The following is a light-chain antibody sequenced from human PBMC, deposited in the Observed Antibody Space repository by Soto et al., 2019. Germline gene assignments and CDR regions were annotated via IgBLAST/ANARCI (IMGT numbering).Light chain of an antibody. Sequence: ELVLTQSPGTLSLSPGESATLSCRASQSVTSSHLAWYQQKPGQAPRLLIYAASTMATGVPDRFSVSGSGTDFTLTISRLEPEDFAVFYCQDFGSLPYTFGQGTKLEIK. CDR3: QDFGSLPYT. CDR2: AAS. V-gene: IGKV3-20*01. J-gene: IGKJ2*01. CDR1: QSVTSSH.